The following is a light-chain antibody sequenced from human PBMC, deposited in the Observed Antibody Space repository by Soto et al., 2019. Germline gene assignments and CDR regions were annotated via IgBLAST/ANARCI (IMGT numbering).Light chain of an antibody. CDR1: SSNIGAGYD. CDR2: GDS. CDR3: QSYDSSLSGHVV. V-gene: IGLV1-40*01. Sequence: QSVLTQPPSVSGAPGQRVTISCTGSSSNIGAGYDVHWYQQLPGTTPKLLIYGDSHRPSGVPDRFSGSKSGTSAALAITGLQAEDEADYYCQSYDSSLSGHVVFGGGTKVTLL. J-gene: IGLJ2*01.